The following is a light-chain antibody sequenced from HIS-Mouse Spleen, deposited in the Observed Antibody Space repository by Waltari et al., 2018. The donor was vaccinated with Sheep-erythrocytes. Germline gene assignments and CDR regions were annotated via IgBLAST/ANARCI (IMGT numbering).Light chain of an antibody. CDR3: CSYAGSSTWV. Sequence: QSALTQPASVSGSPGHSITISCTGTTSHVGGYNFVSWYQRHPGKAPKLMIYEGSKRPSGVSNRFSGSKSGNTASLTISGLQAEDEADYYCCSYAGSSTWVFGGGTKLTVL. CDR2: EGS. CDR1: TSHVGGYNF. J-gene: IGLJ3*02. V-gene: IGLV2-23*01.